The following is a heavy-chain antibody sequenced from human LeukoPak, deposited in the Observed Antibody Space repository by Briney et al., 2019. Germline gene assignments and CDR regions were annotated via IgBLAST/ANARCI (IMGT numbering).Heavy chain of an antibody. CDR2: INPSGGST. J-gene: IGHJ4*02. Sequence: PGASVKVSCKASGYTFTSYYMHSVRQAPGQGLEWMGIINPSGGSTSYAQKFQGRVTMTRDTSTSTVYMELSSLRSEDTAVYYCARETSNTAMLNWGQGTLVTVSS. V-gene: IGHV1-46*03. CDR3: ARETSNTAMLN. D-gene: IGHD5-18*01. CDR1: GYTFTSYY.